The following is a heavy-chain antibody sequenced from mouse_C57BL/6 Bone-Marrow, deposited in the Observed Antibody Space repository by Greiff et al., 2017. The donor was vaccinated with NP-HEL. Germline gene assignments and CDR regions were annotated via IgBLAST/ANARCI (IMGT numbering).Heavy chain of an antibody. CDR3: ARGYYYGSDFDY. CDR2: INYDGSSN. V-gene: IGHV5-16*01. J-gene: IGHJ2*01. D-gene: IGHD1-1*01. Sequence: EVQRVESEGGLVQPGSSMKLSCTASGFTFSDYYMAWVRQVPEKGLEWVANINYDGSSNYYLDSLKSRFIISRDNAKNILYLQMSSLKSEDTATYYCARGYYYGSDFDYWGQGTTLTVSS. CDR1: GFTFSDYY.